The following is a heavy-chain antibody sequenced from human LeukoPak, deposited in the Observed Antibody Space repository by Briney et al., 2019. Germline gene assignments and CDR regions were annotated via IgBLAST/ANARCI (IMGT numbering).Heavy chain of an antibody. CDR1: GFSLSTSGMR. J-gene: IGHJ4*02. Sequence: SGPALVKPTQTLTLTCTFSGFSLSTSGMRVSWIRQPPEKALEWLARIDWDDDKFYSTSLKTRLTISKDTSKNQVVLTMTNMGPVDTATYYCARSTDYGEFDYWGQGTLVTVSS. D-gene: IGHD4-17*01. V-gene: IGHV2-70*04. CDR3: ARSTDYGEFDY. CDR2: IDWDDDK.